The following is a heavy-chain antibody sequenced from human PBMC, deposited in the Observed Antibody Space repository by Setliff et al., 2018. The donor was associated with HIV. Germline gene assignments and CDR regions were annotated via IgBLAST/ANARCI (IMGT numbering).Heavy chain of an antibody. V-gene: IGHV4-59*01. CDR1: GGSIRGFY. Sequence: SETLSLTCTVSGGSIRGFYWTWIRQPQGKGLEYIGYIFYSGNTNYNPTLKSRVTMSMDTTKRQFSLRLNSATAADTAVYYCARGRGDTNRYSHWFDPWGQGTQVTVSS. D-gene: IGHD3-10*01. CDR2: IFYSGNT. CDR3: ARGRGDTNRYSHWFDP. J-gene: IGHJ5*02.